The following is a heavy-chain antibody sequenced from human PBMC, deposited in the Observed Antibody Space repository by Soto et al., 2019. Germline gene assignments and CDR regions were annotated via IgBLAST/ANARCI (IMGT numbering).Heavy chain of an antibody. J-gene: IGHJ5*02. Sequence: QVQLQESGPGLVKPSQTLSLTCTVSGGSISSGGYYWSWIRQHPGKGLEWIGYIYYSGSTYYNPSLKDRVTLSVDTPTHRFSLKLSSVTAADTAVYYCARAVGYDSSEDWFDPWGQGTLVTVSS. D-gene: IGHD3-22*01. V-gene: IGHV4-31*03. CDR2: IYYSGST. CDR3: ARAVGYDSSEDWFDP. CDR1: GGSISSGGYY.